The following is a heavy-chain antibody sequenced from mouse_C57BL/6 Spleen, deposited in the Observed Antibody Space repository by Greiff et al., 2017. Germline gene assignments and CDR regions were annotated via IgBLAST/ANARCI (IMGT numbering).Heavy chain of an antibody. V-gene: IGHV1-55*01. J-gene: IGHJ3*01. CDR1: GYTFTSYW. CDR3: ARELYDGYFLSFA. Sequence: VQLKQPGAELVKPGASVKMSCKASGYTFTSYWITWVKQRPGQGLEWIGDIYAGSGSTNYNEKFKSKATLTVDTSSSTAYMQLSSLTSEDSAVYYCARELYDGYFLSFAWGQGTLVTVSA. CDR2: IYAGSGST. D-gene: IGHD2-3*01.